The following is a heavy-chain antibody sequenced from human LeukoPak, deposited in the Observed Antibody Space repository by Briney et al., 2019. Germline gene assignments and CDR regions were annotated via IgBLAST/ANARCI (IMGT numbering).Heavy chain of an antibody. CDR1: GFTFSSYS. CDR3: AKIANAYCGGVCRLHYYYMDV. D-gene: IGHD2-21*01. J-gene: IGHJ6*03. V-gene: IGHV3-48*01. CDR2: ISSSSSTI. Sequence: QPGGSLRLSCAASGFTFSSYSMNWVRQAPGKGLEWVSYISSSSSTIYYADSVKGRFTISRDNAKNSLYLQMNSLRAEDTAVYYCAKIANAYCGGVCRLHYYYMDVWGKGTTVTVSS.